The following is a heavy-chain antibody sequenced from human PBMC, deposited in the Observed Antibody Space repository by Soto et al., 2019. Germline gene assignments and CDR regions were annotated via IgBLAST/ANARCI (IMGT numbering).Heavy chain of an antibody. D-gene: IGHD2-15*01. J-gene: IGHJ4*02. CDR3: ARGSPTRPDY. Sequence: PSETLSLTCTVSGGSISSYYWSWIRQPPGKGLEWIGYIYYSGSTNYNPSLKSRVTISVDTSKNQFSLKLSSVAAADTAVYYWARGSPTRPDYWGQGTLVTVSS. CDR1: GGSISSYY. V-gene: IGHV4-59*01. CDR2: IYYSGST.